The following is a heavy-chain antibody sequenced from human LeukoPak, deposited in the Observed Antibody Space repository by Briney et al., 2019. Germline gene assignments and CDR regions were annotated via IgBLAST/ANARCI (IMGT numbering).Heavy chain of an antibody. CDR3: ARGLRAAAGTHNYYYYGMDV. CDR1: GGSFSGYY. D-gene: IGHD6-13*01. V-gene: IGHV4-34*01. J-gene: IGHJ6*02. Sequence: SETLSLTCAVYGGSFSGYYWSWIRQPPGKGLEWIGEINHSGSTNYNPSLKSRVTISVDTSKNQFSLRLSSVTAADTAVYYCARGLRAAAGTHNYYYYGMDVWGQGTTVTVSS. CDR2: INHSGST.